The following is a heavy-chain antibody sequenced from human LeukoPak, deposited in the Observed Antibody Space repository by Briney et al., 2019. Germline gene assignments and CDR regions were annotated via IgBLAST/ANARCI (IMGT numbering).Heavy chain of an antibody. Sequence: SQTLSLTCTVSGGSISSGSYYWSWIRQPAGKGLEWIGRIYTSGSTNYNPSLKSRVTISVDTSKNQFSLKLSSVTAADTAVYYCARAPSQYSSSWLGWFDPWGQGTLVTVSS. V-gene: IGHV4-61*02. CDR3: ARAPSQYSSSWLGWFDP. CDR1: GGSISSGSYY. D-gene: IGHD6-13*01. J-gene: IGHJ5*02. CDR2: IYTSGST.